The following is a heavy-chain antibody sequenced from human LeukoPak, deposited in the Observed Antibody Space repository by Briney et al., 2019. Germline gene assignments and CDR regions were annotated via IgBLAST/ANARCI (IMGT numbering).Heavy chain of an antibody. V-gene: IGHV3-66*01. CDR1: GFTVSSDY. Sequence: PGGSLRLSCAASGFTVSSDYMTWVRQAPGKGLEWVSVIYSGGSTNYADSVKGRFTISRDNSKNTLYLQMNSLRVEDTAAYYCAREAAADPYYFDYWGQGTLVTVSS. CDR2: IYSGGST. CDR3: AREAAADPYYFDY. D-gene: IGHD6-13*01. J-gene: IGHJ4*02.